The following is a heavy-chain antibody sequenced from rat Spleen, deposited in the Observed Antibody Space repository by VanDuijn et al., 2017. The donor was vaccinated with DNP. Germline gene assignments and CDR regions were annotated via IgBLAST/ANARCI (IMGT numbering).Heavy chain of an antibody. CDR2: IFSSGGST. CDR3: ARWNSGHFDY. J-gene: IGHJ2*01. Sequence: EVQLVESGGDLVQPGRSLKLSCVASGFTVNNFWMAWIRQVPGKGLEWVAAIFSSGGSTYYPNSVKGRFTISRDNAKNTLYLQMNSLRSEDMATYYCARWNSGHFDYWGQGVMVSVSS. D-gene: IGHD4-3*01. V-gene: IGHV5-31*01. CDR1: GFTVNNFW.